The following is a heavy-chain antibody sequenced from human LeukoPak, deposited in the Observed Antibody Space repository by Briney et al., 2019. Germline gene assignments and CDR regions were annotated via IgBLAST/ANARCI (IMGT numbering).Heavy chain of an antibody. J-gene: IGHJ3*02. CDR3: ARDPSFVLPWFGELSSPDAFDI. D-gene: IGHD3-10*01. CDR1: GYTFTSYG. Sequence: ASVKVSCKASGYTFTSYGISWVRQAPGQGLEWMGWISAYNGNTNYAQKLQGRVTMTTDTSTSTAYMELRSLRSDDTAVYYCARDPSFVLPWFGELSSPDAFDIWGQGTMVTVSS. CDR2: ISAYNGNT. V-gene: IGHV1-18*04.